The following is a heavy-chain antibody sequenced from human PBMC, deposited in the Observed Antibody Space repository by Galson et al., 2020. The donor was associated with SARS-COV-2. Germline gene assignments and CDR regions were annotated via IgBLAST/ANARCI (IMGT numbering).Heavy chain of an antibody. Sequence: ASVKVSCKVSGYTLTELSMHWVRQAPGKGLEWMGGFDPEDGETIYAQKFQGRVTMTEDTSTDTAYMELSSLRSEDTAVYYCATAPPFGELPRYNWFDPWGQGTLVTVSS. J-gene: IGHJ5*02. V-gene: IGHV1-24*01. CDR3: ATAPPFGELPRYNWFDP. D-gene: IGHD3-10*01. CDR2: FDPEDGET. CDR1: GYTLTELS.